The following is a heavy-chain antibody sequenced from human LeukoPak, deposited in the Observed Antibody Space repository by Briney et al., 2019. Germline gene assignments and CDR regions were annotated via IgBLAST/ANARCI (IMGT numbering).Heavy chain of an antibody. CDR1: GFTFSSYA. V-gene: IGHV3-23*01. Sequence: PGGSLRLSCAASGFTFSSYAMSWVRQAPGKGLEWVSAISGSGGSTYYADSVKGRFTISRDNSKNTLYLQMNSLRAEDTAVYNCVKSDDSGGYYYGIVYWGQGTLVTVSS. CDR3: VKSDDSGGYYYGIVY. D-gene: IGHD3-22*01. CDR2: ISGSGGST. J-gene: IGHJ4*02.